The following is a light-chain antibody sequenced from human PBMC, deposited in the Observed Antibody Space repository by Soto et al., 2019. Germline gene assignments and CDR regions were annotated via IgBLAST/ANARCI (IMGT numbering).Light chain of an antibody. J-gene: IGLJ2*01. CDR2: DVS. V-gene: IGLV2-14*03. CDR3: SSYTDSSTVV. CDR1: NSDVGAYDY. Sequence: QSALTQPASVSGSPGQSITISCTGANSDVGAYDYVSWYQHHPGKAPKLMISDVSNRPSGVSNRFSGSKSGNTASLTISGLQAEDEADYYCSSYTDSSTVVFGGGTQLTVL.